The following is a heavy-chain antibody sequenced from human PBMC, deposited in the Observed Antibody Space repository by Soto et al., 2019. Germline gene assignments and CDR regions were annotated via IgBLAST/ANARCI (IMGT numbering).Heavy chain of an antibody. V-gene: IGHV3-23*01. CDR2: VSATGTNT. CDR1: GYTFSNSG. CDR3: AKGGGADS. J-gene: IGHJ5*01. Sequence: EVQLLESGGGLVQPGGSLRLSCTASGYTFSNSGMSWVRQAPVKGLEWVSVVSATGTNTYYTDSVKGRFTISRDNSQHTLYLQLNSRRDEDTAVYYCAKGGGADSWGQGTLVTFSS. D-gene: IGHD3-10*01.